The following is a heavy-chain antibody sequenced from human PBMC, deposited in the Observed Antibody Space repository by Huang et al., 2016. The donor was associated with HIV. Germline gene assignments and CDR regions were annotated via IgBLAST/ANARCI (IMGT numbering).Heavy chain of an antibody. V-gene: IGHV1-8*03. CDR2: MNPKSGNT. Sequence: QVQLVQSGAEVKKPGASVKVSCKASGFNFNNYDFNWVRQASGQGLEWMGWMNPKSGNTGYAKKVQGRVTITRNTSITTAYMELRSLRSEDTAVYYCARARGFLYDSTGYYSRYYFDSWGQGTLVTISS. D-gene: IGHD3-22*01. J-gene: IGHJ4*02. CDR3: ARARGFLYDSTGYYSRYYFDS. CDR1: GFNFNNYD.